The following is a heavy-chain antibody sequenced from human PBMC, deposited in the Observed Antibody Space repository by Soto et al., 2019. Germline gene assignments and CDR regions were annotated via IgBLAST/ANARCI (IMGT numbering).Heavy chain of an antibody. D-gene: IGHD2-21*02. V-gene: IGHV1-24*01. Sequence: QVQLVQSGAEVKKPGASVKVSCKVSGYTLTELSMHWVRQAPGKGLEWMGGFDPEDGETIYAQKCQGRVTMTEDTSTDTAYMELSSLRSEDTAVYYCATRLPIAYCGGDCYSRWFDPWGQGTLVTVSS. CDR3: ATRLPIAYCGGDCYSRWFDP. CDR2: FDPEDGET. CDR1: GYTLTELS. J-gene: IGHJ5*02.